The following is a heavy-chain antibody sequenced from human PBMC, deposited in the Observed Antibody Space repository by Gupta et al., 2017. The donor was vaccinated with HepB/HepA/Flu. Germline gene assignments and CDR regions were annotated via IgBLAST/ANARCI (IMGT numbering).Heavy chain of an antibody. D-gene: IGHD3-10*01. J-gene: IGHJ4*02. CDR2: INHSGST. Sequence: QVQLQQWGAGLLKPSETLSLTCAVYGGSFSGYYWSWIRQPPGKGLEWIGEINHSGSTNYNPSLKSRVTISVDTSKNQFSLKLSSVTAADTAVYYCARRAYGPALFYYWGQGTLVTVSS. V-gene: IGHV4-34*01. CDR1: GGSFSGYY. CDR3: ARRAYGPALFYY.